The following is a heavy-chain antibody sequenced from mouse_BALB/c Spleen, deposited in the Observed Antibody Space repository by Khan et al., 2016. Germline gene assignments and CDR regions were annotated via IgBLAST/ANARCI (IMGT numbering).Heavy chain of an antibody. CDR1: GYIFTSYW. Sequence: QVQLQQSGAELAKPGASVKMSCKASGYIFTSYWMHWVKQRPGQGLEWIGYINPSTGYSEYKEKFKDKATLTADKSSSTSYMELSSLTSEDSAVYYCARGGHGSSYVGFVYWGQGTLVTVSA. V-gene: IGHV1-7*01. J-gene: IGHJ3*01. CDR3: ARGGHGSSYVGFVY. D-gene: IGHD1-1*01. CDR2: INPSTGYS.